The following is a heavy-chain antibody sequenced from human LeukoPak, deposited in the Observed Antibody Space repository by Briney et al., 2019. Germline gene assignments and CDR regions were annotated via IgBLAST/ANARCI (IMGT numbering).Heavy chain of an antibody. CDR3: ARGLSYYDSSGYYSEPFDY. V-gene: IGHV4-38-2*02. CDR1: GYSISSGYY. J-gene: IGHJ4*02. D-gene: IGHD3-22*01. Sequence: SETLSLTCTVSGYSISSGYYWGWIRQPPGKGLEWIGSIYHSGSTYYNPSLKSRVTISVGTSKNQFSLKLSSVTAADTAVYYCARGLSYYDSSGYYSEPFDYWGQGTRVTVSS. CDR2: IYHSGST.